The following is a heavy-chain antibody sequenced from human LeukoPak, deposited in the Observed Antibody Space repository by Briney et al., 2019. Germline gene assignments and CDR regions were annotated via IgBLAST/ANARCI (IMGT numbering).Heavy chain of an antibody. CDR2: IYTDGIFT. CDR1: GFTFNIYW. V-gene: IGHV3-74*01. Sequence: PGGSLRLSCATSGFTFNIYWMQWVRQVPGKGLEWVSRIYTDGIFTNYADSVTGRFTISRDNAKNALYLQMNSLRAEDTAVYYCTRDRVLGSGSSDLWGQGTLVTVSS. J-gene: IGHJ4*02. CDR3: TRDRVLGSGSSDL. D-gene: IGHD3-10*01.